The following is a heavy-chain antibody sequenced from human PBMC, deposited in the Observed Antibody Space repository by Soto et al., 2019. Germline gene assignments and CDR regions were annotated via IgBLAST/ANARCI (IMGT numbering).Heavy chain of an antibody. CDR2: IYWDDDE. V-gene: IGHV2-5*02. CDR3: AHILTGSPIDY. Sequence: QITLKESGPTLVKPTQTLTLTCTFSGFSLSTSGVGVGWIRQPPGKALEWLAIIYWDDDERYSSSLRSRLTPTTXTSKNKVVLTMTNMDPVDTATYYCAHILTGSPIDYWGQGTLVTVSS. J-gene: IGHJ4*02. D-gene: IGHD3-9*01. CDR1: GFSLSTSGVG.